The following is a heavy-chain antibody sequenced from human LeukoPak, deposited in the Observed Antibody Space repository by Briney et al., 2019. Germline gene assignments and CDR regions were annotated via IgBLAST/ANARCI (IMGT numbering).Heavy chain of an antibody. Sequence: TSVKVSCKASGFTFTSSAVQWVRQARGQRLEWIGWIVVGSGNTNYAQKFQERVTITRDMSTITAYMELSSLRSEDTAVYYCAADVSNYVGPGPFGMDVWGQGTTVTVSS. V-gene: IGHV1-58*01. CDR3: AADVSNYVGPGPFGMDV. CDR1: GFTFTSSA. D-gene: IGHD4-11*01. J-gene: IGHJ6*02. CDR2: IVVGSGNT.